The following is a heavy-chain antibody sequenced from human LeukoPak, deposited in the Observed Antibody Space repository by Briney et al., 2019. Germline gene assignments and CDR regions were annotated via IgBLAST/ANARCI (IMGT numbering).Heavy chain of an antibody. CDR2: ISTNTGIT. D-gene: IGHD5-12*01. CDR3: AKAGRSGYGNYFDY. CDR1: GFTFTSFA. V-gene: IGHV3-23*01. J-gene: IGHJ4*02. Sequence: GGSLRLSCAASGFTFTSFAMTWVRQAPGKGLEWVSTISTNTGITFYPDSVRGRFTISTDNSKNTLYLQMNSLRAEDTAVYYCAKAGRSGYGNYFDYWGQGTLVTVSS.